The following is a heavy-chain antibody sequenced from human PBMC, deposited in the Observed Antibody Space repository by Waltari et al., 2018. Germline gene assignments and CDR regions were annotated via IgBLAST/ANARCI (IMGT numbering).Heavy chain of an antibody. J-gene: IGHJ4*02. Sequence: EVQLVESGGGLVKPGGSLRLSCAASGFTFSSYSMNWVRQAPGKGLEWVSSISSSSSYIYYADAVKGRFTIARDNAKNSLYLQMNSLRAEDTAVYYCARDTYSSGWNGDYWGQGTLVTVSS. CDR3: ARDTYSSGWNGDY. CDR2: ISSSSSYI. D-gene: IGHD6-19*01. V-gene: IGHV3-21*01. CDR1: GFTFSSYS.